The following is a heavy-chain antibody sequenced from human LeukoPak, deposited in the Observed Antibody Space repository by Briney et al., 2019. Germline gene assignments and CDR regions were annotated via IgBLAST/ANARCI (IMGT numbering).Heavy chain of an antibody. CDR2: INPNSGGT. J-gene: IGHJ4*02. CDR3: ARGVSGRITIFGVVRGGIDY. Sequence: ASVKVSCKASGYTFTSYDINWVRQAPGQGLEWMGWINPNSGGTNYAQKFQGRVTMTRDTSISTAYMELSRLRSDDTAVYYCARGVSGRITIFGVVRGGIDYWGQGTLVTVSS. D-gene: IGHD3-3*01. CDR1: GYTFTSYD. V-gene: IGHV1-2*02.